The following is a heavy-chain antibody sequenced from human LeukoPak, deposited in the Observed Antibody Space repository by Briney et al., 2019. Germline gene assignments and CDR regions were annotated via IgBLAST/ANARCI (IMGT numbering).Heavy chain of an antibody. V-gene: IGHV4-39*01. D-gene: IGHD3-22*01. CDR3: VRIYYDSSGYYLTDYYSDS. CDR1: GDSFSSSSFH. J-gene: IGHJ4*02. Sequence: SETLSFSCTVSGDSFSSSSFHWGWIRQPPGGGLEWVASSHYSGITYYSPPLQSRVCVSVDTARDRFSLQLSSVTAADTAVYYCVRIYYDSSGYYLTDYYSDSWGQGTLVTVSS. CDR2: SHYSGIT.